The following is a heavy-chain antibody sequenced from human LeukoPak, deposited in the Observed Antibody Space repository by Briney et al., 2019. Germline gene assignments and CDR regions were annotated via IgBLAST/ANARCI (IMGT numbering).Heavy chain of an antibody. J-gene: IGHJ4*02. Sequence: PGGSLRLSCAASGFTSSSYSMNWVRQAPGKGLEWVSSISSSSSYIYYADSVKGRFTISRDNAKNSLYLQMNSLRAEDTAVYYCAREYPIVVVPAAADYWGQGTLVTVSS. CDR1: GFTSSSYS. D-gene: IGHD2-2*01. CDR2: ISSSSSYI. CDR3: AREYPIVVVPAAADY. V-gene: IGHV3-21*01.